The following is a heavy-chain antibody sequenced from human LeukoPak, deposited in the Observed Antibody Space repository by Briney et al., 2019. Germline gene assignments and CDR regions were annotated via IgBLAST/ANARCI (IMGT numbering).Heavy chain of an antibody. CDR2: INHSGST. V-gene: IGHV4-34*01. D-gene: IGHD1-1*01. J-gene: IGHJ3*02. CDR1: GGSFSGYY. Sequence: PSETLSLTCAVYGGSFSGYYWSWIRQPPGKGLEGIGEINHSGSTNYNPSLKSRVTISVDTSKHQFSLKLSSVTAADTAVYYCASQLERQGATAFDIWGQGTMVTVSS. CDR3: ASQLERQGATAFDI.